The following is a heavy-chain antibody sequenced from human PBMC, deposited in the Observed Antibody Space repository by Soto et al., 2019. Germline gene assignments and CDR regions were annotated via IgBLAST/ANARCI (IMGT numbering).Heavy chain of an antibody. CDR2: ISAYNGNT. Sequence: QVQLVQSGAEVKKPGASGKVSCKASGYTFTSYGITGGRQAPGQGLEGMGWISAYNGNTNYAQKLQGRVTMTTATSTSTAYMELRRLRSDDTAVYYCAREGGYCTNGVCYTFDYWGQGTLVTVSS. CDR1: GYTFTSYG. V-gene: IGHV1-18*01. CDR3: AREGGYCTNGVCYTFDY. D-gene: IGHD2-8*01. J-gene: IGHJ4*02.